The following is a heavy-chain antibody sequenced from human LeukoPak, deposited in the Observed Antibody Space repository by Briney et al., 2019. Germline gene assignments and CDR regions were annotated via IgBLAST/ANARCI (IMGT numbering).Heavy chain of an antibody. J-gene: IGHJ6*04. CDR2: IYYTGST. D-gene: IGHD2-15*01. CDR3: ARDSVCSGGSCHEVDV. CDR1: GGSISGYH. V-gene: IGHV4-59*12. Sequence: SETLSLTCSVSGGSISGYHWNWIRRPPGKGLEWIGYIYYTGSTNYNASLKNRVIMSVDTSKNQFSLKLTSVTAADTAVYYCARDSVCSGGSCHEVDVWGKGTTVTVSS.